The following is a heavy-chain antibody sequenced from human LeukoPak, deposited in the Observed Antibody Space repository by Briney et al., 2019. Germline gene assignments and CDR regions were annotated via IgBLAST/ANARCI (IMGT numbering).Heavy chain of an antibody. V-gene: IGHV3-9*01. CDR2: ISWNSGSI. J-gene: IGHJ4*02. CDR3: ARGSSTHGEYYFDY. D-gene: IGHD2-2*01. Sequence: PGRSLRLSCAASGFTFDDYAMHWVRQAPGKGLEWVSGISWNSGSIGYADSVKGRFTISRDNAKNSLYLQMNSLRAEDTAVYYCARGSSTHGEYYFDYWGQGTLVTVSS. CDR1: GFTFDDYA.